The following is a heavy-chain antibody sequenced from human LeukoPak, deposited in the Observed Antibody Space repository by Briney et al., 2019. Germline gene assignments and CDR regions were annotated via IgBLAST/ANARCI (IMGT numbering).Heavy chain of an antibody. Sequence: SETLSLTCTVSGGSISSYYWSWIRQPAGKGLEWIGRIYTSGSTNYNPSLKSRVTMSVDTSKNRFSLKLSSVTAADTAVYYCARSGILTGYRNAFDIWGQGTMVTVSS. D-gene: IGHD3-9*01. CDR2: IYTSGST. CDR1: GGSISSYY. CDR3: ARSGILTGYRNAFDI. V-gene: IGHV4-4*07. J-gene: IGHJ3*02.